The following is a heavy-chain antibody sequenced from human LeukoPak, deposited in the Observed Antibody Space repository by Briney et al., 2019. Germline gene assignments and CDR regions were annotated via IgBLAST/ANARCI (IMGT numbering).Heavy chain of an antibody. Sequence: PGGSLRLSCTASGFTFSDHYMAWVRQAPGKGLEWVARTRDKAKGYTTVYAASVKDRFTISRDDSQNSLFLQINSLKTEDTAVYFCARGGSVTTYNYVYGLDVWGQGTTVTVSS. CDR3: ARGGSVTTYNYVYGLDV. V-gene: IGHV3-72*01. CDR2: TRDKAKGYTT. D-gene: IGHD4-17*01. J-gene: IGHJ6*02. CDR1: GFTFSDHY.